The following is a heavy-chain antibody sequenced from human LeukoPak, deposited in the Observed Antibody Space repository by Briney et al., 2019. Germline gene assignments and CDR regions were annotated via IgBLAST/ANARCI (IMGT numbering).Heavy chain of an antibody. CDR3: AGLTRESAPRGIWSGYSDY. D-gene: IGHD3-3*01. CDR2: IYYSGTT. Sequence: PSETLSLTCTVSGDSISSWYWSWIRQPPGKGLEWIGYIYYSGTTNYNPSLKSRVSISLDTSKNQFSLRLSSVTAADTAVYYCAGLTRESAPRGIWSGYSDYWGQGTLVTVSS. V-gene: IGHV4-59*01. J-gene: IGHJ4*02. CDR1: GDSISSWY.